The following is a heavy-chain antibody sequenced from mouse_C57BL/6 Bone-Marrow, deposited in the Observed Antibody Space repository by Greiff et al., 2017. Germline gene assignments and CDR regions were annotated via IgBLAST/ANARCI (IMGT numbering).Heavy chain of an antibody. D-gene: IGHD4-1*01. CDR2: IDPETGGT. Sequence: VKLQESGAELVRPGASVTLSCKASGYTFTDYEMHWVKQTPVHGLEWIGAIDPETGGTAYNQKFKGKAILTADKSSSTAYMELRSLTSEDSAVYYGTRPLGRGGFDYWGQGTTVTVSS. CDR1: GYTFTDYE. V-gene: IGHV1-15*01. J-gene: IGHJ2*01. CDR3: TRPLGRGGFDY.